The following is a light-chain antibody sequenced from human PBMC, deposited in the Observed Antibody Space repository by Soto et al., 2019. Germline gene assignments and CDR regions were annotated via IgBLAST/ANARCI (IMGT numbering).Light chain of an antibody. CDR2: DAS. J-gene: IGKJ4*01. V-gene: IGKV3-20*01. Sequence: IVVTQSPGTLSLSAGERVTLSCRARQYVSGRYIAWYQVKSGQTPRLLIYDASNSATGTPDRFSGSGSGTEFTLTISRLEPEDFAVYYCQQDGASPLTFGGGTRLEIK. CDR3: QQDGASPLT. CDR1: QYVSGRY.